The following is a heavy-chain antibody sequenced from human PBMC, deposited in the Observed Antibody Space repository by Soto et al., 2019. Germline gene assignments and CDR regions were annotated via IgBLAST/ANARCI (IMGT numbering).Heavy chain of an antibody. Sequence: QVQLVESGGGVVQPGRSLRLSCAASGFTFSSYGMHWVRQAPGKGLAWVAVISYDGSNKYYADSVKGRFTISRDNSKNKLYLQMNSLRAEDTAVYYCAKDRAVAGRYYYGMDVWGQGTTVTVSS. D-gene: IGHD6-19*01. V-gene: IGHV3-30*18. CDR2: ISYDGSNK. CDR1: GFTFSSYG. J-gene: IGHJ6*02. CDR3: AKDRAVAGRYYYGMDV.